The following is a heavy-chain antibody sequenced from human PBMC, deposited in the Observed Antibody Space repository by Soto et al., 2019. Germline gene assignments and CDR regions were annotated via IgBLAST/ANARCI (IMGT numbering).Heavy chain of an antibody. CDR3: AKTPSTWYGNYYDY. CDR1: GFTLSSFG. D-gene: IGHD6-13*01. V-gene: IGHV3-30*18. Sequence: QGQLVESGGGVVQPGTSLRLSCTASGFTLSSFGIHWVRQAPGKGLEWVALMSYDGRETYYADSVKGRFTLSRDNSKNTLYLQMNSLRPEDTATYYWAKTPSTWYGNYYDYWGRGTLVTVSS. J-gene: IGHJ4*02. CDR2: MSYDGRET.